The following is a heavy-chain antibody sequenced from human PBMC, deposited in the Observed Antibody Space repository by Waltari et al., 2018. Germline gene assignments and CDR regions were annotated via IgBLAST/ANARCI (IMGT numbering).Heavy chain of an antibody. J-gene: IGHJ3*02. CDR3: ARYSRGYSSSSGAFDI. D-gene: IGHD6-6*01. V-gene: IGHV1-69*12. Sequence: QVQLVQSGAEVKKPGSSVKVSCKASGGTFSSYAISWVRQAPGQGLEWMGGSIPIFGTANYAQKFQGRVTITADESTSTAYMELSSLRSEDTAVYYCARYSRGYSSSSGAFDIWGQGTMVTVSS. CDR1: GGTFSSYA. CDR2: SIPIFGTA.